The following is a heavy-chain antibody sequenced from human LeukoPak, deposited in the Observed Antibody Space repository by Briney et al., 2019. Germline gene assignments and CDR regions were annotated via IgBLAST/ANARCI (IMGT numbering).Heavy chain of an antibody. Sequence: PSETLSLTCTVSGGSISSSSYYWGWIRQPPGKGLEWIGSINYSGSTYYNPSLKSRVTISVDTSKNQFSLKLSSVTAADTAVYYCARRGYDILTGPTNWFDPWGQGTLVTVSS. J-gene: IGHJ5*02. CDR2: INYSGST. CDR3: ARRGYDILTGPTNWFDP. D-gene: IGHD3-9*01. V-gene: IGHV4-39*01. CDR1: GGSISSSSYY.